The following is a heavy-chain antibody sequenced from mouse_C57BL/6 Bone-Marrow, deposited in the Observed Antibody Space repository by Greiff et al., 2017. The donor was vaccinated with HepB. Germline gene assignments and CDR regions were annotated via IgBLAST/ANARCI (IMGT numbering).Heavy chain of an antibody. Sequence: VKLQQPGAELVKPGASVKLSCKASGYTFTSYWMQWVKQRPGQGLEWIGEIDPSDSYTNYNQKFKGKATLTVDTSSSTAYMQLSSLTSEDSAVYYCARSEGLAMDYWGQGTSVTVSS. CDR1: GYTFTSYW. CDR3: ARSEGLAMDY. CDR2: IDPSDSYT. J-gene: IGHJ4*01. V-gene: IGHV1-50*01.